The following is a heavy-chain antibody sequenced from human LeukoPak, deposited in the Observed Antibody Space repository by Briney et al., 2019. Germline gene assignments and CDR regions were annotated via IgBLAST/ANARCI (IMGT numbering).Heavy chain of an antibody. Sequence: GASVKVSCKASGYTFTSYDISWVRQAPGQGLEWMGWISAYNGNTNYAQKLQGRVTMTTDTSTSTVYMELRSLRSDDTAVYYCARETTVTTDFDYWGQGTLVTVSS. V-gene: IGHV1-18*01. D-gene: IGHD4-17*01. CDR1: GYTFTSYD. CDR2: ISAYNGNT. CDR3: ARETTVTTDFDY. J-gene: IGHJ4*02.